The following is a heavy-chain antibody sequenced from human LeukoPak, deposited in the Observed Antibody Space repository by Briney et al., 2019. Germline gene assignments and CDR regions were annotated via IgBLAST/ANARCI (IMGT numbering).Heavy chain of an antibody. V-gene: IGHV4-59*01. CDR2: IYYSGST. CDR1: GGSISSYY. CDR3: ARGAHNWNGPFDP. J-gene: IGHJ5*02. D-gene: IGHD1-20*01. Sequence: SETLSLTCTVSGGSISSYYWSWIRQPPGKGLEWIGYIYYSGSTNYNPSLKGRVTISVDTSKNQFSLKLSSVTVADTAVYYCARGAHNWNGPFDPWGQGTLVTVSS.